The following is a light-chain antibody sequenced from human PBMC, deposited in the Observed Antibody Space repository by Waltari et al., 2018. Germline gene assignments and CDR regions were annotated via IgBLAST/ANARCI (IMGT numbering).Light chain of an antibody. V-gene: IGLV1-44*01. J-gene: IGLJ2*01. Sequence: QSVLTQPPSASGTPGQRVTISCSGTGSNIGSNSVNWYQQIPGTAPKVLIYSNNQRPSGVPGRFSGSKSGTAAALAIRWLQSEDEADYYWATWDDSLNGLVVGGGTRLTVL. CDR3: ATWDDSLNGLV. CDR2: SNN. CDR1: GSNIGSNS.